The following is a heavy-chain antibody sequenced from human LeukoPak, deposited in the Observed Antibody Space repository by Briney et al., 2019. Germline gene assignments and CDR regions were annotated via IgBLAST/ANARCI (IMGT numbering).Heavy chain of an antibody. V-gene: IGHV1-69*04. CDR1: GGTFSSYA. D-gene: IGHD2-21*01. J-gene: IGHJ5*02. CDR2: IIPILGIA. Sequence: SVKVSCKASGGTFSSYAISWVRQAPGQGLEWMGRIIPILGIANYAQKFQGRVTITADKSTSTAYMELSSLRSEDTAVYYCARAALLGEGFDPWGQGTLVTVSS. CDR3: ARAALLGEGFDP.